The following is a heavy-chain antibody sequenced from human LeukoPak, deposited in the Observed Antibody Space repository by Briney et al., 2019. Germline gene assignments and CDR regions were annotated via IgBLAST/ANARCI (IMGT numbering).Heavy chain of an antibody. CDR1: GFTFSSYG. J-gene: IGHJ6*03. Sequence: PGGSLRLSCAASGFTFSSYGMHWVRQAPGKGLEWVAFIRYDGSSKDYADSVKGRFTISRDNSKNTLYLQMNSLRAEDTAVYYCAKGRSDSSGYYGATVGRRRYYYMDVWGKGTTVTVSS. V-gene: IGHV3-30*02. CDR3: AKGRSDSSGYYGATVGRRRYYYMDV. CDR2: IRYDGSSK. D-gene: IGHD3-22*01.